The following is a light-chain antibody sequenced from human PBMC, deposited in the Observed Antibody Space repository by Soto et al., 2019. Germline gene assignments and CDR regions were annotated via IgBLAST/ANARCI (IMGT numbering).Light chain of an antibody. CDR1: QSISGW. CDR2: KAS. CDR3: QQYDVYST. Sequence: DIQMTQSPSTLSASVGGTLIIPCRASQSISGWLAWYQQKPGMAPKLLMYKASTLQSGVPSRFSGSGYGTEFTLTISRLQPDDSATYYCQQYDVYSTFGQGTKVDIK. V-gene: IGKV1-5*03. J-gene: IGKJ1*01.